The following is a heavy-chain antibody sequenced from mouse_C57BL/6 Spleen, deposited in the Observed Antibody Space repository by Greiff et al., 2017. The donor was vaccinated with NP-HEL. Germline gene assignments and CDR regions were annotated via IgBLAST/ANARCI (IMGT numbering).Heavy chain of an antibody. J-gene: IGHJ3*01. CDR1: GYTFTDYN. CDR3: ARRGYGNLAWFAY. D-gene: IGHD2-1*01. CDR2: INPNNGGT. Sequence: VQLQQSGPELVKPGASVKIPCKASGYTFTDYNMDWVKQSHGKSLEWIGDINPNNGGTIYNQKFKGKATLTVDKSSSTAYMELRSLTSEDTAVYYCARRGYGNLAWFAYWGKGTLVTVSA. V-gene: IGHV1-18*01.